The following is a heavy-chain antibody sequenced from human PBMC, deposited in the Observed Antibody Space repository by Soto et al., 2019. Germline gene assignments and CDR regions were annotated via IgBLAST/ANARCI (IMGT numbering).Heavy chain of an antibody. CDR3: TTRGETADSHFDF. J-gene: IGHJ4*02. Sequence: RASVKVSCKTSGYSFTGYYMHWVRQAPGQGLEWMGWINTNSGDTKYAQEFQGRVTMTRDTSISTAYMEVNWLRSDDTAVYYCTTRGETADSHFDFWGQGTLVTVSS. CDR2: INTNSGDT. D-gene: IGHD5-12*01. CDR1: GYSFTGYY. V-gene: IGHV1-2*02.